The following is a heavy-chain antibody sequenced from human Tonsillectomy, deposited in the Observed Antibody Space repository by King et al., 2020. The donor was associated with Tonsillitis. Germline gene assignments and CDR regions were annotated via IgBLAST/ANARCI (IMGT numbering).Heavy chain of an antibody. D-gene: IGHD4-17*01. V-gene: IGHV5-51*01. J-gene: IGHJ3*01. Sequence: WIAWVRQMPGRGPEVMAFLYPEKSDFRYSPPFEGQVAVSVDLSTSTAYLHWSSLKASDSAIYYCARQGYGDYAPFALWGQGTMVTVSS. CDR2: LYPEKSDF. CDR1: W. CDR3: ARQGYGDYAPFAL.